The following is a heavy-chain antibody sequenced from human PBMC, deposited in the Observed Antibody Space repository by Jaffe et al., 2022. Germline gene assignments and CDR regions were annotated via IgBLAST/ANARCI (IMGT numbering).Heavy chain of an antibody. CDR1: GYSISSGYY. J-gene: IGHJ5*02. V-gene: IGHV4-38-2*02. D-gene: IGHD3-9*01. Sequence: QVQLQESGPGLVKPSETLSLTCAVSGYSISSGYYWGWIRQPPGKGLEWIGSIYHSGSTYYNPSLKSRVTISVDTSKNQFSLKLSSVTAADTAVYYCARESTPTQQKPYYDILTGYYQGGWFDPWGQGTLVTVSS. CDR2: IYHSGST. CDR3: ARESTPTQQKPYYDILTGYYQGGWFDP.